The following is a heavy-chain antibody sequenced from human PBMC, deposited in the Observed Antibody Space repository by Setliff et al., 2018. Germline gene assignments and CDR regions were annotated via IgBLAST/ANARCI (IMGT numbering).Heavy chain of an antibody. CDR1: GYTFTNYD. CDR2: IIPIFGSA. D-gene: IGHD6-19*01. Sequence: SVKVSCKTSGYTFTNYDINWVRQAPGQGLEWMGGIIPIFGSANYARKFQGRVTVTADESTSTAYMELSSLRSEDTAVYYCARGSVEYSRGWYYFDYWAQGTPVTVSS. J-gene: IGHJ4*02. CDR3: ARGSVEYSRGWYYFDY. V-gene: IGHV1-69*13.